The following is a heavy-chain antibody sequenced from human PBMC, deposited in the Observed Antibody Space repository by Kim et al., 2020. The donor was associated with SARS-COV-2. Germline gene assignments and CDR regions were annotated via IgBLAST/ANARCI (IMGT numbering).Heavy chain of an antibody. V-gene: IGHV7-4-1*02. Sequence: ASVKVSCKASGYTFTSYAMNWVRQAPGQGLEWMGWINTNTGNPTYAQGFTGRFVFSLDTSVSTAYLQISSLKAEDTAVYYCARGEVLLLWFGEPEFYGMDVWGQGTTVTVSS. CDR3: ARGEVLLLWFGEPEFYGMDV. J-gene: IGHJ6*02. CDR2: INTNTGNP. D-gene: IGHD3-10*01. CDR1: GYTFTSYA.